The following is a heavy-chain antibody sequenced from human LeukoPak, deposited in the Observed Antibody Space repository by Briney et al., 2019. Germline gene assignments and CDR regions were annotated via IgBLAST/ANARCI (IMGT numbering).Heavy chain of an antibody. J-gene: IGHJ4*02. CDR1: GGTFSSYA. D-gene: IGHD4-17*01. CDR3: ARDGFYGDYVAD. Sequence: ASVKVSCKASGGTFSSYAISWVRQAPGQGLEWMGRIIPILGIANYAQKFQGRVTITAGKSTSTAYMELSSLRSEDTAVYYCARDGFYGDYVADWGQGTLVTVSS. CDR2: IIPILGIA. V-gene: IGHV1-69*04.